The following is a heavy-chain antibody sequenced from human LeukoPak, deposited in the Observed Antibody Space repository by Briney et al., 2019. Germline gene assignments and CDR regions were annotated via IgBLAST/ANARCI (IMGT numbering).Heavy chain of an antibody. CDR3: AKEASLIPPYDWFDP. CDR2: ISPTGSTM. V-gene: IGHV3-48*01. Sequence: GGSLRLSCAASGFIFSNYGMHWVRQAPGKGLEWVGYISPTGSTMFYAGSVKGRFTISRDNSKNTLYLQMNSLRAEDTAVYYCAKEASLIPPYDWFDPWGQGTLVTVSS. J-gene: IGHJ5*02. CDR1: GFIFSNYG. D-gene: IGHD3-16*01.